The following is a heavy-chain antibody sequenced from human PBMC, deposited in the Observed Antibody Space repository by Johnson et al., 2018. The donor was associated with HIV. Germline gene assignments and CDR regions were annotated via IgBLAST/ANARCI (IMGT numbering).Heavy chain of an antibody. CDR3: ARGGSSGYMDDAFDI. Sequence: VQLVESGGGVVQPGRSLRLSCAASGFTFSTYWMSWVRQAPGKGLEWVANIKPDGSDKYYEASVQGRFTISRDNAKNTLYLQMNSLRAEDTAVYYCARGGSSGYMDDAFDIWGQGTMVTVSS. J-gene: IGHJ3*02. D-gene: IGHD1-26*01. V-gene: IGHV3-7*03. CDR2: IKPDGSDK. CDR1: GFTFSTYW.